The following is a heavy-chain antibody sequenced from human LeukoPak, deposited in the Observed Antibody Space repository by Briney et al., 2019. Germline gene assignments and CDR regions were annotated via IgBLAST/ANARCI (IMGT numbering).Heavy chain of an antibody. D-gene: IGHD3-22*01. V-gene: IGHV3-30*18. Sequence: GGSLRLSCAASGFTFISYGMHWVRQAPGKGLEWVAVISYDGNNKYYADSVKGRFTISRDNSKNTLYLQMNSLRAEDTAVHYCAKGSRSYYYDSSGYYAHSGWGQGTLVTVSS. J-gene: IGHJ4*02. CDR1: GFTFISYG. CDR2: ISYDGNNK. CDR3: AKGSRSYYYDSSGYYAHSG.